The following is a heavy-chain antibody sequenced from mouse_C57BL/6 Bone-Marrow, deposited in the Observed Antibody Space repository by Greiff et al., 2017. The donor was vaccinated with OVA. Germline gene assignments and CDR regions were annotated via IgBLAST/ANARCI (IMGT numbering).Heavy chain of an antibody. V-gene: IGHV5-2*01. J-gene: IGHJ4*01. CDR3: ARPPAYYTGYYAMDY. CDR2: INSDGGST. CDR1: EYEFPSHD. D-gene: IGHD2-12*01. Sequence: EVQLQESGGGLVQPGESLKLSCESNEYEFPSHDMSWVRKTPEKRLALVAAINSDGGSTYYPDTMERRFIISRDNTKKTLYLQMSSLRSEDTALYYCARPPAYYTGYYAMDYWGQGTSVTVSS.